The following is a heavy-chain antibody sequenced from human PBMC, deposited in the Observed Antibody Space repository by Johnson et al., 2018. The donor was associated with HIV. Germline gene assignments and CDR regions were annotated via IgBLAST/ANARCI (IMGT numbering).Heavy chain of an antibody. CDR3: ARAGAVGFDAFDI. CDR1: GFTFSSYG. Sequence: HVQLVESGGGVVQPGGSLRLSCAASGFTFSSYGMHWVRQAPGKGLEWVAVISYDGSNKYYADSVKGRFTISRDNSKNTLYLQMNSLRAEDTAVYYCARAGAVGFDAFDIWGQGTMVTVSS. V-gene: IGHV3-30*19. CDR2: ISYDGSNK. J-gene: IGHJ3*02. D-gene: IGHD6-19*01.